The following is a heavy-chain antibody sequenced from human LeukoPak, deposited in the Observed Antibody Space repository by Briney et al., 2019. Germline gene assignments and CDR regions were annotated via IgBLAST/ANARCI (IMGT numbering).Heavy chain of an antibody. V-gene: IGHV3-33*01. CDR1: GFTFSSYG. CDR3: ARDQYLYGSGSYDAFDI. Sequence: GGSLRLSCAASGFTFSSYGMHWVRQAPGKGLEWVAVICYDGSNKYYADSVKGRFTISGDNSKNTLYLQMNSLRAEDTAVYYCARDQYLYGSGSYDAFDIWGQGTMVTVSS. CDR2: ICYDGSNK. D-gene: IGHD3-10*01. J-gene: IGHJ3*02.